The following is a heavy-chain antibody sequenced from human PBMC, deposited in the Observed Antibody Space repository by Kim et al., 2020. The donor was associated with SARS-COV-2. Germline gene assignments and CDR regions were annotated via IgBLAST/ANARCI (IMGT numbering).Heavy chain of an antibody. CDR1: GFTFRSDA. Sequence: GGSLRLSCAASGFTFRSDAMNWVRQAPGKGLEWVSGISGSGGTTNYADSVKGRFTISRDNSKNTLYLQMNSLRAEDTAVYYCAKRYCSGGTCYSIDYWGQGTLVTVSS. V-gene: IGHV3-23*01. CDR2: ISGSGGTT. D-gene: IGHD2-15*01. J-gene: IGHJ4*02. CDR3: AKRYCSGGTCYSIDY.